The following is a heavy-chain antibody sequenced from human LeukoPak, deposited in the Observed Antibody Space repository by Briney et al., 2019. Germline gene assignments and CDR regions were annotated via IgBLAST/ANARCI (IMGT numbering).Heavy chain of an antibody. Sequence: ASVKVSCTASGYTFTGYYLHWVRQAPGQGLESMGWINPNSGGTKYAQNFQGRVTMTRDTSINTASMELTRLKSDDTAVYYCARGNDIVVVAAATLHYWGQGTLVTVSS. D-gene: IGHD2-15*01. V-gene: IGHV1-2*02. J-gene: IGHJ4*02. CDR3: ARGNDIVVVAAATLHY. CDR1: GYTFTGYY. CDR2: INPNSGGT.